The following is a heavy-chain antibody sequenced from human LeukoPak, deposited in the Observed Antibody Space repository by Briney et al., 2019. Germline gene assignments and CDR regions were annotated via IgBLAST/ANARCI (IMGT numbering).Heavy chain of an antibody. CDR2: ISAYNGNT. J-gene: IGHJ6*03. V-gene: IGHV1-18*04. Sequence: ASVKVSCKASGYTFTGYYMHWVRQAPGQGLEWMGWISAYNGNTNYAQKLQGRVTMTTDTSTSTAYMELRSLRSDDTAVYYCARRLAEGYYYYYYMDVWGKGTTVTVSS. CDR1: GYTFTGYY. CDR3: ARRLAEGYYYYYYMDV.